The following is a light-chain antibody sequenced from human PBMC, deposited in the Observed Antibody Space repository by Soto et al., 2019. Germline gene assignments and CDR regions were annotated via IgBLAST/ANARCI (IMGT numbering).Light chain of an antibody. CDR2: GNY. CDR3: QSYDSSLNVV. J-gene: IGLJ2*01. CDR1: SSNIGAAHD. V-gene: IGLV1-40*01. Sequence: QSLLTQPPSVSGAPGQRVTISCIGSSSNIGAAHDVHWYQQLPGTAPKLLICGNYNRPSGVPDRFSGSRSGAAASLAITGLRAEDEADYYCQSYDSSLNVVFGGGTKVTVL.